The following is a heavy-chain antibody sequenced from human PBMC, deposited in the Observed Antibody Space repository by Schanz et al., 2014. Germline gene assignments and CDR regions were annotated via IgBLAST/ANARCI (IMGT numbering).Heavy chain of an antibody. Sequence: QVQLVESGGGVVQPGRSLRLSCAASGFSFDKYGMHWVRQAPGKGLEWVGVIWYDGSKTYYADSVRGRFTISRENSKNPLHLQMNSLRAEDTAVSHCAKDLPAVAVAPLMTGLYDSWGQGTLVTVSS. CDR3: AKDLPAVAVAPLMTGLYDS. J-gene: IGHJ4*02. CDR2: IWYDGSKT. V-gene: IGHV3-33*06. CDR1: GFSFDKYG. D-gene: IGHD6-19*01.